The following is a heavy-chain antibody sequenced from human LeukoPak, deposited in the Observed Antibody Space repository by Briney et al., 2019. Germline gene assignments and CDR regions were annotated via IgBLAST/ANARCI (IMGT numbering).Heavy chain of an antibody. Sequence: ASVTVSCKASGYTFTSYYVHWVRQAPGQGLEWMGITNPTSGDTDYAQNFQGRVTMARDMSTSTVYMELSSLRSEDTAVYYCARYGFSSVWQGGWHAFDIWGLGTMVTVSS. J-gene: IGHJ3*02. D-gene: IGHD6-25*01. V-gene: IGHV1-46*01. CDR1: GYTFTSYY. CDR3: ARYGFSSVWQGGWHAFDI. CDR2: TNPTSGDT.